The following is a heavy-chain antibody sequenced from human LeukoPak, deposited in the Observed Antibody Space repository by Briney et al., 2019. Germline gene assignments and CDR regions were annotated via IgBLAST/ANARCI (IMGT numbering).Heavy chain of an antibody. J-gene: IGHJ4*02. CDR2: ISSSSSYI. CDR1: GFTFSSYS. Sequence: GGSLRLSCAASGFTFSSYSMNWVRQAPGKGLEWVSSISSSSSYIYYADSVKGRFTISRDNAKNSLYLQMNSLRAEDTAVYYCARAYYYDSSGYPSVDYWGQGTLVTVSS. CDR3: ARAYYYDSSGYPSVDY. D-gene: IGHD3-22*01. V-gene: IGHV3-21*01.